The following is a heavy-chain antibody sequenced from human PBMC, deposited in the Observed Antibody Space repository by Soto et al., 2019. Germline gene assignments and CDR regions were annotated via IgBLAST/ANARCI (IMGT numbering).Heavy chain of an antibody. J-gene: IGHJ6*02. CDR1: GYTFTSYG. D-gene: IGHD3-16*01. CDR2: ISPYNGNT. V-gene: IGHV1-18*04. CDR3: ASAARGGHYYYYYGMDV. Sequence: ASVKVSCKASGYTFTSYGISWVRQAPGQGLEWMGWISPYNGNTNYAQKLQGRVTMTTDTSTSTAYMELRSLRSDDTAVYYCASAARGGHYYYYYGMDVWGQGTTVTVSS.